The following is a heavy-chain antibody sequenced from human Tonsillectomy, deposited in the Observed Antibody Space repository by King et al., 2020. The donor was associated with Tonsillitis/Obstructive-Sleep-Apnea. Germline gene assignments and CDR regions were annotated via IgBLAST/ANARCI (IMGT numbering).Heavy chain of an antibody. V-gene: IGHV5-51*01. J-gene: IGHJ3*01. CDR2: IYPGDSDT. Sequence: VQLVESGVEVKKPGESLKISCKGSGYSFTSYWIGWVRQMPGKGLEWMGIIYPGDSDTRYSPSFQGQVIISADKSISTAYLQWSSLKASDTAMYYCARQNDDSSGYYFDAFDFWGQGTMVTVSS. CDR3: ARQNDDSSGYYFDAFDF. D-gene: IGHD3-22*01. CDR1: GYSFTSYW.